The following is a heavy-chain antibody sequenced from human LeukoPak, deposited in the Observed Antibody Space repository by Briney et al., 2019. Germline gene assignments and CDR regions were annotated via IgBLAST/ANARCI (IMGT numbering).Heavy chain of an antibody. Sequence: GESLRLSCAASGFTFSSYAMSWVRQAPGKGLEWVSAISGSGGSTFSADSVKGRFTISRDNSKNTLYLQMNSLRAEDTAAYYCAKQESWSNFDSWGQGTLVTVSS. CDR3: AKQESWSNFDS. CDR1: GFTFSSYA. V-gene: IGHV3-23*01. D-gene: IGHD2-15*01. CDR2: ISGSGGST. J-gene: IGHJ4*02.